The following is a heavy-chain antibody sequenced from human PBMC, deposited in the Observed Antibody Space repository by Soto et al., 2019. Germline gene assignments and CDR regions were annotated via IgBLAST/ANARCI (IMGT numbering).Heavy chain of an antibody. V-gene: IGHV3-30*18. CDR1: GFTFSSYG. CDR2: ISYDGSNK. Sequence: GGSLRLSCAASGFTFSSYGMHWVRQAPGKGLEWVAVISYDGSNKYYADSVKGRFTISRDNSKNTLYLQMNSLRAEDTAVYYCAKGEDHTYCGGDCYYNWFDPWGQGTLVTVSS. D-gene: IGHD2-21*02. J-gene: IGHJ5*02. CDR3: AKGEDHTYCGGDCYYNWFDP.